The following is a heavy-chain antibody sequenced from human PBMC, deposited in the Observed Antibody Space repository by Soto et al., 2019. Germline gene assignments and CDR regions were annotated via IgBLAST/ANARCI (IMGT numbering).Heavy chain of an antibody. D-gene: IGHD2-21*01. Sequence: LKISCKASGYSFTTYWIGWVRQMPGKGLEWMGKIYPGDSDTRYSPSFQGQVTISVDKSISTAYLQWSSLKASDTAMYYCARRLASTGYHGMDVWGQGTTVTVSS. CDR2: IYPGDSDT. CDR1: GYSFTTYW. CDR3: ARRLASTGYHGMDV. V-gene: IGHV5-51*01. J-gene: IGHJ6*02.